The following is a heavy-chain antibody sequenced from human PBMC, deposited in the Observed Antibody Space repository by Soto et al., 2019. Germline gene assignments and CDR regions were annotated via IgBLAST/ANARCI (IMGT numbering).Heavy chain of an antibody. J-gene: IGHJ4*02. CDR2: INPNSGVT. D-gene: IGHD1-1*01. V-gene: IGHV1-2*02. CDR1: GYTFTAYY. Sequence: ASVKVSCKASGYTFTAYYMHWVRQAPGQGLEWMGWINPNSGVTNYAQNFQGRVTMTRDMSISTAYMDLSSLKSDDTAVYYCARAINWNDASYWGQGTLVTVSS. CDR3: ARAINWNDASY.